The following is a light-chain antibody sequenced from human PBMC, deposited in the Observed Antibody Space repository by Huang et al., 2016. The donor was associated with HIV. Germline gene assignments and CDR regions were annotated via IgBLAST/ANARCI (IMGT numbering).Light chain of an antibody. CDR2: AS. J-gene: IGKJ1*01. CDR1: QSVGNS. CDR3: QQSYISPWT. Sequence: DIQMTQSPSSVSASVGDRVTITCRTSQSVGNSLNWYQKKPGKAPELLIDASSLQAWFSSRFSVSGSGTDFTLIISSLQPEDFATYYCQQSYISPWTFGQGTKVDLK. V-gene: IGKV1-39*01.